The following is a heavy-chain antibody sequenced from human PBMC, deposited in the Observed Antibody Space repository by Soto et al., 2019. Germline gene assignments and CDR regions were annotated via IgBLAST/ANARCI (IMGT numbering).Heavy chain of an antibody. CDR3: ARVEGFFPAFDY. CDR2: MNPNSGNT. Sequence: QVQLVQSGANVKKPGTSMKVSCKASGYSFTRYDINWVRQVPGQGLEWMGWMNPNSGNTGYAQKFQGRVTMTRNTPIATAYMELSNLRPDDTAVYYCARVEGFFPAFDYWGQGNLVTVSS. CDR1: GYSFTRYD. V-gene: IGHV1-8*01. J-gene: IGHJ4*02.